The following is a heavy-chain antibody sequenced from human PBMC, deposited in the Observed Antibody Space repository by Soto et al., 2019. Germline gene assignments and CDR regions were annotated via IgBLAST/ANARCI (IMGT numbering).Heavy chain of an antibody. Sequence: SGPTLVNPTQTLTLTCTFSGFSLSTSGMCVKRIRQPPGKALEWLALIDWDDDKYYSTSLKTRLTISKDTSKNQVVLTKTNKKPVDISTYYCARLRTGYGATNRLVLDNWGQGTLFIVSS. J-gene: IGHJ4*02. CDR1: GFSLSTSGMC. CDR3: ARLRTGYGATNRLVLDN. CDR2: IDWDDDK. V-gene: IGHV2-70*01. D-gene: IGHD4-17*01.